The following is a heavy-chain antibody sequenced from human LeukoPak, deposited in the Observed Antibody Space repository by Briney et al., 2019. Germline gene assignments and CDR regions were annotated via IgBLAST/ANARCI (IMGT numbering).Heavy chain of an antibody. CDR1: GFTFSSYS. Sequence: KPGGSLRLSCAASGFTFSSYSMNWVRQAPGKGLEWVSSISSSSSYIYYADSVKGRFTISRDNAKNSLYLQVNSLRAEDTAVYYCARPNLYSTSLGAFDIWGQGTMVTVSS. V-gene: IGHV3-21*01. CDR2: ISSSSSYI. D-gene: IGHD2-8*01. J-gene: IGHJ3*02. CDR3: ARPNLYSTSLGAFDI.